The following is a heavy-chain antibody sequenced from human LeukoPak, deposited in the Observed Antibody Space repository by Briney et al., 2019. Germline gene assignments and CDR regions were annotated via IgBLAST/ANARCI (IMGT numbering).Heavy chain of an antibody. D-gene: IGHD6-6*01. CDR1: GGSISSYY. J-gene: IGHJ4*02. CDR3: ARGTRGQLVDDY. V-gene: IGHV4-59*08. Sequence: SETLSLTCTVSGGSISSYYWNWIRQPPGKGLEWIGYIYYSGSTNYNPSLKSRVTISVDTSKNQFSLKLSSVTAADTAVYYCARGTRGQLVDDYWGREPWSPSPQ. CDR2: IYYSGST.